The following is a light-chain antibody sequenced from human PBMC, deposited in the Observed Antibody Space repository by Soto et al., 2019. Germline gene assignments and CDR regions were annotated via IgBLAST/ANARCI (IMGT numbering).Light chain of an antibody. CDR1: QSVNRN. Sequence: EIVMTQSPATLSVSPGERATLSCRASQSVNRNLAWYQQKPGQTPRLLIYDASPRATGIPARFSGSGSGTEFTLTISSLQSEDFAVYYCQQYNNWPLTFGGGTNVEIK. J-gene: IGKJ4*01. CDR2: DAS. CDR3: QQYNNWPLT. V-gene: IGKV3-15*01.